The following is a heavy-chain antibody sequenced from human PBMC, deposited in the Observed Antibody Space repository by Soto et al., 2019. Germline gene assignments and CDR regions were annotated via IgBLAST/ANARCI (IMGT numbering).Heavy chain of an antibody. CDR1: GGSLSSYY. D-gene: IGHD3-3*01. V-gene: IGHV4-59*08. Sequence: SETLSLTCTVSGGSLSSYYWNWIRQPPGKGLEWIGYISDSGSTNYNPSLKSRVTISVDTSNNQFSLSLSSVTAADTAVYYCARPVFSVSGGGYMDVWGKGTTVTVSS. CDR2: ISDSGST. CDR3: ARPVFSVSGGGYMDV. J-gene: IGHJ6*03.